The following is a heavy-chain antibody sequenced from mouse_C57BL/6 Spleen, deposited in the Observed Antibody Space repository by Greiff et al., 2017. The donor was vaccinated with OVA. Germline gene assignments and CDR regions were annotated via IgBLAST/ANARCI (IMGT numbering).Heavy chain of an antibody. CDR3: ARGIYYDYLYAMDY. CDR2: INPNYGTT. CDR1: GYSFTDYN. V-gene: IGHV1-39*01. J-gene: IGHJ4*01. Sequence: VHVKQSGPELVKPGASVKISCKASGYSFTDYNMNWVKQSNGKSLEWIGVINPNYGTTSYNQKFKGKATLTVDQSSSTAYMQLNSLTSEDSAVYYCARGIYYDYLYAMDYWGQGTSVTVSS. D-gene: IGHD2-4*01.